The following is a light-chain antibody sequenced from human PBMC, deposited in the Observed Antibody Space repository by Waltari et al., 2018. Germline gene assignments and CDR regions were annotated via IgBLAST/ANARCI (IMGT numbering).Light chain of an antibody. CDR2: KVS. CDR3: MQGTHWPVYT. Sequence: VVMTQSPLSLPVTLGQPASISCRSCASLLFSDGNTYLNWFHQRPGQSPRRLIYKVSNRDSGVPDRFSGSGSDTVFTLKISRVEAEDVGVYYCMQGTHWPVYTFGQGTRLEIK. CDR1: ASLLFSDGNTY. J-gene: IGKJ2*01. V-gene: IGKV2-30*01.